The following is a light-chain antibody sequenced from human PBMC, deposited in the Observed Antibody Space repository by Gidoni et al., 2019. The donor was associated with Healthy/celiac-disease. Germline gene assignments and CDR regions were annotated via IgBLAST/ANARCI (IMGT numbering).Light chain of an antibody. CDR2: AAS. J-gene: IGKJ5*01. V-gene: IGKV1-9*01. CDR1: QGISSY. Sequence: DIQLTQSPSFLSASVADRVTIPCRASQGISSYLAWYQQQPGKAPKLLIYAASTLQSGVPSRFSGSGSGTEFTLTISSLQPEDFATYYCQQLNSYPSITFGQGTRLEIK. CDR3: QQLNSYPSIT.